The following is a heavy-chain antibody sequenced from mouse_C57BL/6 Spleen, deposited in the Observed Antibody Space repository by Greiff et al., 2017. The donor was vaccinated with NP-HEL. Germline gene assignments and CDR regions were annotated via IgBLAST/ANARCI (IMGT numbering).Heavy chain of an antibody. Sequence: VHVKQSGAELVKPGDSVKLSCTASGFNIKDYYMHWVKQRTEQGLEWIGRIDPEDGETKYAPKFQGKATITADTSSNTAYLQISSLTSEDTAVYYCGRTVVARAYFDYWGQGTTLTVSS. CDR3: GRTVVARAYFDY. V-gene: IGHV14-2*01. J-gene: IGHJ2*01. CDR2: IDPEDGET. D-gene: IGHD1-1*01. CDR1: GFNIKDYY.